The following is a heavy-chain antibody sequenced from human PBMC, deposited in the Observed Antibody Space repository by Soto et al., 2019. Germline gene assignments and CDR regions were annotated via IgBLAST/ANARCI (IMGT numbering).Heavy chain of an antibody. J-gene: IGHJ3*02. CDR3: ARGRQQLVNHDAFDI. Sequence: GGSLRLSCAASGFTFSSYGMHWVRQAPGKGLEWVAVIWYDGSNKYYADSVKGRFTISRDNSKNTLYLQMNSLRAEDTAVYYCARGRQQLVNHDAFDIWGQGTMVTVSS. CDR2: IWYDGSNK. V-gene: IGHV3-33*01. CDR1: GFTFSSYG. D-gene: IGHD6-13*01.